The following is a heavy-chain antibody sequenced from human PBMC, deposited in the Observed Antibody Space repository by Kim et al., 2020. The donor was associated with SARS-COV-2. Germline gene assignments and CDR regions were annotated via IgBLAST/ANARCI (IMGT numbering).Heavy chain of an antibody. J-gene: IGHJ4*02. Sequence: GGSLRLSCAASGFSFGDYGMHWVRQAPGKGLEWVSGLSEDSGSTGYADSVKGRFTISRDNAKNSLYLQMNSLRPEDTALYFCAKQISGRQYFDSWGQGTL. V-gene: IGHV3-9*01. D-gene: IGHD6-25*01. CDR2: LSEDSGST. CDR3: AKQISGRQYFDS. CDR1: GFSFGDYG.